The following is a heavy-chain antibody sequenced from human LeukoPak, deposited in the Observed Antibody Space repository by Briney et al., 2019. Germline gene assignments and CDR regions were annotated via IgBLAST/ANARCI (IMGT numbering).Heavy chain of an antibody. V-gene: IGHV4-4*07. CDR3: ARDSTVTTFNYMDV. Sequence: SETLSLTCTVSGGSVRSYYWSWLRRPAGKALEWIGRIYTSGSTSYNPSLKSRVTISVDKSKNQFSLKLSSVTAADTAMYYCARDSTVTTFNYMDVWGKGTTVTVSS. CDR1: GGSVRSYY. D-gene: IGHD4-11*01. J-gene: IGHJ6*03. CDR2: IYTSGST.